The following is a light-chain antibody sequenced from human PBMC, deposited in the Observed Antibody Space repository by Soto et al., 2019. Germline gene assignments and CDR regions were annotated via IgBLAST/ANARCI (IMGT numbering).Light chain of an antibody. J-gene: IGKJ5*01. CDR3: QQRSDWRIT. CDR1: QSVSSS. Sequence: EIKLTQSPSTLSLPQGERATLSCRASQSVSSSLAWYQQKHGQAPRLLISDTSNRATGIPARFSGSGSGTDFTLTISSLEPEDFAVYYCQQRSDWRITFGQGTRLEIK. CDR2: DTS. V-gene: IGKV3-11*01.